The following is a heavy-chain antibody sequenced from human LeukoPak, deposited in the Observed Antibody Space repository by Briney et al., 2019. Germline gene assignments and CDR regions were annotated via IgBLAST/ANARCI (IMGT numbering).Heavy chain of an antibody. D-gene: IGHD6-13*01. J-gene: IGHJ4*02. V-gene: IGHV4-39*01. CDR1: GGSISSSSYY. CDR2: IYYSGNT. CDR3: ATHSSSWGEFDY. Sequence: PSETLSLTCTVSGGSISSSSYYWGWIRQPPGKGLEWIGSIYYSGNTYYNPSLKSRVTISVDTSKNQFSLKLSSVTAADTAVYYCATHSSSWGEFDYWGQGTLVTVSS.